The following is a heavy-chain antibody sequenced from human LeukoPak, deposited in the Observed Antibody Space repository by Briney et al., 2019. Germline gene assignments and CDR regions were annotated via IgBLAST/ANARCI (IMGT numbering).Heavy chain of an antibody. CDR3: ANEIRPNDY. V-gene: IGHV3-74*01. CDR1: GFTFSSFW. Sequence: GGSLRLSCAASGFTFSSFWMHWVRQVPGKGLVWVSRISTDGGTTTYADSVRGRFTISRDNANNTLYLQMNSLRAEDTAVYYCANEIRPNDYWGQGTQVTVSS. D-gene: IGHD4-17*01. J-gene: IGHJ4*02. CDR2: ISTDGGTT.